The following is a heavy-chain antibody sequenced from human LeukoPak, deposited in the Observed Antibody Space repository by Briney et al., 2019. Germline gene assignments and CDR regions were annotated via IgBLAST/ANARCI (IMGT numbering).Heavy chain of an antibody. Sequence: GGSLRLSCAASGFTFSSNAMSWVCEAPGKGVEWVSAISGSGGSTYYADSVKCRFTISRDNPKNTLYLQMNSLRAEDTAVYYCAKWSGYPRSYWGQGTLVTVSS. CDR2: ISGSGGST. J-gene: IGHJ4*02. V-gene: IGHV3-23*01. D-gene: IGHD3-3*01. CDR3: AKWSGYPRSY. CDR1: GFTFSSNA.